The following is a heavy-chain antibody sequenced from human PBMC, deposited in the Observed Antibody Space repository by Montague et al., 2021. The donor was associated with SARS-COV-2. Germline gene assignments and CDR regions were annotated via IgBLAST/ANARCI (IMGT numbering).Heavy chain of an antibody. CDR1: GFTFSYYV. V-gene: IGHV3-23*01. CDR3: ANRGIAAAGSDRYYFDY. D-gene: IGHD6-13*01. Sequence: SLRLSCAASGFTFSYYVMSWVRQAPGKGLEWVSAISGSGGSTYYSDSVKGRFTISRDNSENTLYLQMNNLRAEDTAVYYCANRGIAAAGSDRYYFDYWGQGTLVTVSS. J-gene: IGHJ4*02. CDR2: ISGSGGST.